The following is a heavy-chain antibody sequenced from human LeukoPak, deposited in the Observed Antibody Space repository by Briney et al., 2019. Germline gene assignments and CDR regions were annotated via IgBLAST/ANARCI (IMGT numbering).Heavy chain of an antibody. CDR3: TTDPGD. Sequence: NLGGSLRLSCTASGFSFSTASMSWVRQAPGKGLEWVGRIKSKTDGGTTDYAAPVKGRFTISRDDSKNTLYLLMNSLKTEDTAVYYCTTDPGDWGQGTMVTVSS. J-gene: IGHJ3*01. CDR1: GFSFSTAS. V-gene: IGHV3-15*01. CDR2: IKSKTDGGTT. D-gene: IGHD3-16*01.